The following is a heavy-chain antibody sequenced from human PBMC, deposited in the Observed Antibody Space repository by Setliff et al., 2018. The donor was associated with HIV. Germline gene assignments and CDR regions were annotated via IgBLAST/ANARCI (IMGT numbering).Heavy chain of an antibody. CDR2: IYTSGST. V-gene: IGHV4-4*09. D-gene: IGHD5-12*01. J-gene: IGHJ3*02. CDR3: ARLGPDGYNSRHDAFDI. Sequence: SETLSLTCTVSGGSISCYYWSWIRQPPGKGLEWIGYIYTSGSTNYNTSLKSRVTIAVDTSKYQFSLKLRSVTAADTAVYYCARLGPDGYNSRHDAFDIWGQGTMVTVSS. CDR1: GGSISCYY.